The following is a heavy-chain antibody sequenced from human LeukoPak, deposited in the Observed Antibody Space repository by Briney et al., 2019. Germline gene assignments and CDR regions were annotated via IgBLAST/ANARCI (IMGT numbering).Heavy chain of an antibody. CDR2: IYYSGST. CDR3: ARGPWELLNFDY. V-gene: IGHV4-61*01. J-gene: IGHJ4*02. Sequence: SETLSLTWTVSGGSVSSGSYYWSWIRQPPGKGLEWIGYIYYSGSTNYNPSLKSRVTISVDTSKNQFSLKLSSVTAADTAVYYCARGPWELLNFDYWGQGTLVTVSS. D-gene: IGHD1-26*01. CDR1: GGSVSSGSYY.